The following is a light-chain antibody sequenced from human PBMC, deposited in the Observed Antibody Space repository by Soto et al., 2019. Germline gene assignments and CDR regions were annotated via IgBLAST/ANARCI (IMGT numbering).Light chain of an antibody. V-gene: IGKV3-20*01. CDR2: GAS. J-gene: IGKJ3*01. CDR3: QQYGSSRFT. CDR1: QSISSSY. Sequence: EIVLTQSPGTLSLSPGERATLSCRASQSISSSYLAWYQQKPGQAPRLLVYGASSRATGTPDRFSGSGSGTDFTLTISILEPEDFAVYYCQQYGSSRFTFGPGTKVDIK.